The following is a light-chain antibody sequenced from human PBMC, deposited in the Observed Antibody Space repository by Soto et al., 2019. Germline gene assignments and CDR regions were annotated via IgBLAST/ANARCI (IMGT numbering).Light chain of an antibody. CDR3: QQYDEWPPSYT. V-gene: IGKV3-20*01. Sequence: ESVLTQSPGTLSLSPGERATLSCRATQSVTNNYFAWYQQKPGQSPRLLIYGVSSRATDIPDRFSGSGSGTDFTLTISRLEPEDFVVYYCQQYDEWPPSYTFGQGTKLEI. CDR1: QSVTNNY. CDR2: GVS. J-gene: IGKJ2*01.